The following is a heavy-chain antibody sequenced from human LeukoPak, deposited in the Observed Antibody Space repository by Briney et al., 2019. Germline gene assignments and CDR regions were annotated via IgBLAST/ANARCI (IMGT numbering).Heavy chain of an antibody. CDR2: NSSGSRTI. CDR1: GFTFSSYS. Sequence: GGSLRLSCAASGFTFSSYSMNWVRQAPGKGLEWVSYNSSGSRTIYYADSVKGRFTISRDNAKNSLYLQMNSLRDEDTAVYYCARVVIAAADIYYFDYWGQGTLVTVSS. D-gene: IGHD6-13*01. J-gene: IGHJ4*02. V-gene: IGHV3-48*02. CDR3: ARVVIAAADIYYFDY.